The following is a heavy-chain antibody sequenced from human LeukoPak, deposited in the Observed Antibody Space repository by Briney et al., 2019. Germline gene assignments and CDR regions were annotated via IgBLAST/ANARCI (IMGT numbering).Heavy chain of an antibody. CDR3: ARVGYHGYSYGHFDY. CDR1: GFTFSSYS. CDR2: ISSSSSTI. V-gene: IGHV3-48*01. D-gene: IGHD5-18*01. Sequence: GGSLRLSCAASGFTFSSYSMNWVRQAPGKGLEWVSYISSSSSTIHYADSVKGRFTISRDNSKNTLYLQMNSLRAEDTAVYYCARVGYHGYSYGHFDYWGQGTLVTVSS. J-gene: IGHJ4*02.